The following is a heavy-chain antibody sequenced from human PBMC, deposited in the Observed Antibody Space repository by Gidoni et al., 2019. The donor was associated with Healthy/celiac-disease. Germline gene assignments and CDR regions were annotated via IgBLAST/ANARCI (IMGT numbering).Heavy chain of an antibody. CDR3: ARDGGSGSYYNGPRDYYYGMDV. V-gene: IGHV3-21*01. D-gene: IGHD3-10*01. CDR2: ISSSSSYI. CDR1: GFTFSSYS. J-gene: IGHJ6*02. Sequence: EVQLVESGGGLVKPGASLRLSCAASGFTFSSYSMNWVRQAPGKGLEWVSSISSSSSYIYYADSVKGRFTISRDNDKNSLYLQMNSLRAEDTAVYYCARDGGSGSYYNGPRDYYYGMDVWGQGTTVTVSS.